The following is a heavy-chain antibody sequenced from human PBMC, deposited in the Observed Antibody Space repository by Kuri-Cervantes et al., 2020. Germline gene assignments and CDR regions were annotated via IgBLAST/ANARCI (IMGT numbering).Heavy chain of an antibody. Sequence: GSLRLSCTVSGGSISGFYWNWIRQPPGKGLEWIGYIYYSGSTNYNPSLKSRVTISVDTSKNQFSLKLSSVTAADTAVYYCARVPGGIDAFDIWGQGTMVTVSS. CDR3: ARVPGGIDAFDI. CDR1: GGSISGFY. J-gene: IGHJ3*02. CDR2: IYYSGST. D-gene: IGHD1-1*01. V-gene: IGHV4-59*12.